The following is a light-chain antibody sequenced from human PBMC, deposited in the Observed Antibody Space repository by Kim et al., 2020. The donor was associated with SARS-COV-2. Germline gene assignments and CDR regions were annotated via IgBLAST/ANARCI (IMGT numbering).Light chain of an antibody. CDR2: GRN. J-gene: IGLJ2*01. CDR3: NSRDRSTNQLV. Sequence: SSELTQDPAVSVALGQTVRITCQGDTLRSHYATWYQQKPGQAPVVVIYGRNDRLSGIPDRFSGSSTGDTASLTINGAQAEDEADYYCNSRDRSTNQLVSGGGTQLTVL. V-gene: IGLV3-19*01. CDR1: TLRSHY.